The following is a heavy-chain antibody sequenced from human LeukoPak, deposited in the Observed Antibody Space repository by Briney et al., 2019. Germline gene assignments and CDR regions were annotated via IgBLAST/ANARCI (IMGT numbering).Heavy chain of an antibody. Sequence: GGSLRLSCAAAGFTFSSYVMSWVRQAPGKGLEWVSSISPSGGATYYAESVKGRFTISRENSENTLYLQMNSLRVDDTAIYYCAKDGYNDGSPYHTVDPALYGENFQQWGQGSLVTVSS. J-gene: IGHJ1*01. CDR3: AKDGYNDGSPYHTVDPALYGENFQQ. V-gene: IGHV3-23*01. D-gene: IGHD3-22*01. CDR2: ISPSGGAT. CDR1: GFTFSSYV.